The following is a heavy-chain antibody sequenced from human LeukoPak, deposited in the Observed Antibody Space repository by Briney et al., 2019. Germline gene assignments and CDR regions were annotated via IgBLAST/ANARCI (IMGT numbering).Heavy chain of an antibody. CDR3: ARLPFGYDSSGYLDY. V-gene: IGHV4-38-2*02. J-gene: IGHJ4*02. CDR2: VYHSGST. CDR1: GYSISSGYY. D-gene: IGHD3-22*01. Sequence: SETLSLTCTVSGYSISSGYYWGWIRQPPGKGLEWIGSVYHSGSTYYNPSLKSRLTISVDTSKNQFSLKLSSVTAADTAVYYCARLPFGYDSSGYLDYWGQGTLVTVSS.